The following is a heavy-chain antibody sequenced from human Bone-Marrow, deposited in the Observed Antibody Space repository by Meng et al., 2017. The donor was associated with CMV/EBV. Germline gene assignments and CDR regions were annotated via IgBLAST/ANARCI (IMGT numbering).Heavy chain of an antibody. J-gene: IGHJ4*02. CDR1: GFTFSDYY. CDR2: ISSSGSTI. D-gene: IGHD6-19*01. CDR3: ARAPYSSGWYSY. V-gene: IGHV3-11*01. Sequence: GESLKISCAASGFTFSDYYMSWIRQAPGKGLEWVSYISSSGSTIYYADSVKGRFTISRDNAKNSLYLQMNSLRAEDTAVYYCARAPYSSGWYSYWGQGTLVAVSS.